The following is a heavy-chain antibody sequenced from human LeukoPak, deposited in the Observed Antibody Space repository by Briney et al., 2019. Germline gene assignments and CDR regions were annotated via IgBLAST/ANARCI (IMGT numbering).Heavy chain of an antibody. CDR2: INPNSGGT. V-gene: IGHV1-2*02. CDR3: ARSALSARLP. D-gene: IGHD6-6*01. CDR1: GYTFTGYY. J-gene: IGHJ4*02. Sequence: ASVKVSCKTSGYTFTGYYLRWVRQAPGQGLEWMGWINPNSGGTNYAQRFQGRVTMTRDTSISTAYMELSSLTSNDTAVYYCARSALSARLPWGQGTLVTVSS.